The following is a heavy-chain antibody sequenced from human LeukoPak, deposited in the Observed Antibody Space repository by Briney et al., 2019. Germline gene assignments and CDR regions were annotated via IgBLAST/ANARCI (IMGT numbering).Heavy chain of an antibody. CDR3: AKWARYCTNGVCYYFDY. D-gene: IGHD2-8*01. CDR2: IKQDGSEK. V-gene: IGHV3-7*03. Sequence: GGSLRLSCAASGFTFSRYWMSWVRQAPGKGLEWVANIKQDGSEKYYVDSVKGRFTISRDNSKNTLYLQMNSLRAEDTAVYYCAKWARYCTNGVCYYFDYWGQGTLVTVSS. J-gene: IGHJ4*02. CDR1: GFTFSRYW.